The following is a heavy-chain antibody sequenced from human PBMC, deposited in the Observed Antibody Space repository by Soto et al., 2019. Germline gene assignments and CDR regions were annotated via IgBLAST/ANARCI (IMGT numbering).Heavy chain of an antibody. Sequence: GGSLRLSCAASGFTFSSYSMNWVRQAPGKGLEWVSYISSSSSTIYYADSVKGRFTISRDNAKNSLYLQMNSLRAEDTAVYYWARDRRRRYNWNRDAFDIWGQGTMVTVSS. CDR3: ARDRRRRYNWNRDAFDI. J-gene: IGHJ3*02. D-gene: IGHD1-1*01. CDR1: GFTFSSYS. V-gene: IGHV3-48*01. CDR2: ISSSSSTI.